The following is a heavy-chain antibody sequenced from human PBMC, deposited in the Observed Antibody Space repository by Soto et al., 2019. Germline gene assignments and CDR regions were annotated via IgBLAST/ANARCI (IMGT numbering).Heavy chain of an antibody. CDR2: IYPGDSDT. V-gene: IGHV5-51*01. CDR3: ARGFGRVSAVGTYFDY. J-gene: IGHJ4*02. D-gene: IGHD6-19*01. Sequence: PGESLKISCKGSGYSFTSYWIGWVRQMPGKGLEWMGIIYPGDSDTRYSPSFQGQVTISADKSISTAYLQWSSLKASDTAMYYCARGFGRVSAVGTYFDYWGQGTLVTVSS. CDR1: GYSFTSYW.